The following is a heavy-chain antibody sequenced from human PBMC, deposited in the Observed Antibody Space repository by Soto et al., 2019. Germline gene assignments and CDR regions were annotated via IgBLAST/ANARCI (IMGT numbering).Heavy chain of an antibody. D-gene: IGHD2-2*01. CDR3: AANRGALYQSYSGMDV. CDR1: GFTFSHYG. J-gene: IGHJ6*02. Sequence: QVQLVESGGGVVQPGRSLRLSCAATGFTFSHYGTHWVRQAPGKGLEWVAVIWYDGSNKYYADSVKGRCTISGDNSENTVLLQMSCLTDADTAVYYCAANRGALYQSYSGMDVWGQGNTLSVSS. V-gene: IGHV3-33*01. CDR2: IWYDGSNK.